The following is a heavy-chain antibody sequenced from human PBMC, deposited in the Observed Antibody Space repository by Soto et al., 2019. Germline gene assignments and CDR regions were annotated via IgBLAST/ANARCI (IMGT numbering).Heavy chain of an antibody. J-gene: IGHJ6*02. CDR2: IIPIFGTA. Sequence: SVKVSCKASGGTFSSYAISWVRQAPGQGLEWMGGIIPIFGTANYAQKFQGRVTITADESTSTAYMELSSLRSEDTAVYYCARDREDYDILPGDYYYGMDVWGQGTTVTVS. CDR3: ARDREDYDILPGDYYYGMDV. V-gene: IGHV1-69*13. D-gene: IGHD3-9*01. CDR1: GGTFSSYA.